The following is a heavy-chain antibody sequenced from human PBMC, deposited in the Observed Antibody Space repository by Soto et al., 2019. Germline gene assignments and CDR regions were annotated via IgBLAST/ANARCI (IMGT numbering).Heavy chain of an antibody. Sequence: ASVKVSFKASGYTFTSYDINWVRQATGQGLEWMGWMNPNSGNTGYAQKFQGRVTMTRNTSISTAYMELSSLRSEDTAVYYCAIERIAYGDYGFDYWGQGTLVTVSS. CDR3: AIERIAYGDYGFDY. V-gene: IGHV1-8*01. CDR2: MNPNSGNT. D-gene: IGHD4-17*01. J-gene: IGHJ4*02. CDR1: GYTFTSYD.